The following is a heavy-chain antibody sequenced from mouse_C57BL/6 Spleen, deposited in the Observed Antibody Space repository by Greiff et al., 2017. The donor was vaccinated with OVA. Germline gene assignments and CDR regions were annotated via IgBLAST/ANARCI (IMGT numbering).Heavy chain of an antibody. D-gene: IGHD2-3*01. J-gene: IGHJ2*01. CDR1: GYTFTSYG. Sequence: VQRVESGAELARPGASVKLSCKASGYTFTSYGISWVKQRTGQGLEWIGEIYPRSGNTYYNEKFKGKATLTADKSSSTAYMELRSLTSEDSAVYFCARGYDGYYEKYFDYWGQGTTLTVSS. V-gene: IGHV1-81*01. CDR3: ARGYDGYYEKYFDY. CDR2: IYPRSGNT.